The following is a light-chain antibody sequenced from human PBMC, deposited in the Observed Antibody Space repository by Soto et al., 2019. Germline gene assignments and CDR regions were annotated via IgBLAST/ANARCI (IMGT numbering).Light chain of an antibody. CDR3: CSYAGSSTDV. J-gene: IGLJ1*01. V-gene: IGLV2-23*01. CDR2: EGS. Sequence: QSALTQPASVSGSPGQSITISCTGTSSDVGSYNLVSWYQQHPGKALKLMIYEGSKRPSGVSNRFSGSKSGKTASLTISGLQAEDEADYYCCSYAGSSTDVFGTGTKLTVL. CDR1: SSDVGSYNL.